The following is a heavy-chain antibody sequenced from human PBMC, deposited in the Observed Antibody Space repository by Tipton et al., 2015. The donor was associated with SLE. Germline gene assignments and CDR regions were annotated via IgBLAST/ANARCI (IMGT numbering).Heavy chain of an antibody. J-gene: IGHJ4*02. D-gene: IGHD3-3*01. CDR1: GFTFSSYA. CDR3: ARGYDFWSGYYGY. Sequence: SLRLSCAASGFTFSSYAMHWVRQAPGKGLEWVAVISYDGSNKYYADSVKGRFTISRYNSKNTLYLQMNSLRAEDTAVYYCARGYDFWSGYYGYWGQGTLVTVSS. V-gene: IGHV3-30*04. CDR2: ISYDGSNK.